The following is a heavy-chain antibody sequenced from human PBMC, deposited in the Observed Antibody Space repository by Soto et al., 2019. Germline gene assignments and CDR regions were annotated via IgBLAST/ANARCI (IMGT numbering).Heavy chain of an antibody. D-gene: IGHD3-10*01. CDR2: IYWDDDT. J-gene: IGHJ4*02. CDR3: AHRPGFSMAFDY. V-gene: IGHV2-5*02. CDR1: GFSLSTYGVG. Sequence: QITLKESGPTLVKPTQTLTLTCNFSGFSLSTYGVGVAWIRQPPGKALEWLALIYWDDDTRFSPSLNSRLAITKDTSKSQVVLTMTHMDPVDTATYYCAHRPGFSMAFDYWGPGSLVTVSS.